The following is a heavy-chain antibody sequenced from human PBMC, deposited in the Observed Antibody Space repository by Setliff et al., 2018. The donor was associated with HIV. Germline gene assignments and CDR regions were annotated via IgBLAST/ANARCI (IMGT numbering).Heavy chain of an antibody. CDR3: ARGDYGDYRVPYFFDY. J-gene: IGHJ4*02. D-gene: IGHD4-17*01. Sequence: SVKVSCKASGYTFTSYYMHWVRQAPGQGLEWMGIINPSGGRTTYAQKFQGRVTMTRDTSTSTVYMELSSLRSEDTAVYYCARGDYGDYRVPYFFDYWGQGTLVTVSS. CDR2: INPSGGRT. CDR1: GYTFTSYY. V-gene: IGHV1-46*01.